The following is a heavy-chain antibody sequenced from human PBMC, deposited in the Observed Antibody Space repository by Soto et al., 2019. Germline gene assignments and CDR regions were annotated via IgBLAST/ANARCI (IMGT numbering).Heavy chain of an antibody. CDR1: GYSFTSYW. Sequence: GESLKISCKGSGYSFTSYWIGWVRQMPGKGLEWMGIIYPGDSDTRYSPSFQGQVTISADKSISTAYLQWSSLKASDTAMYYGARYYDSSGYYLGYWGQGNLVTFSS. D-gene: IGHD3-22*01. J-gene: IGHJ4*02. CDR2: IYPGDSDT. CDR3: ARYYDSSGYYLGY. V-gene: IGHV5-51*01.